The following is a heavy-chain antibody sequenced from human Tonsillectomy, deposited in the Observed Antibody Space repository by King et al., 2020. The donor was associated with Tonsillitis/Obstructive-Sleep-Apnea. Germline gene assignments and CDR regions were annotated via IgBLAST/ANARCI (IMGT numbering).Heavy chain of an antibody. CDR1: GFTFSSYW. CDR3: ARERGGGITMVRGFSSPDIFDY. J-gene: IGHJ4*02. D-gene: IGHD3-10*01. CDR2: IKQEGSEK. V-gene: IGHV3-7*03. Sequence: VQLVESGGGLVQPGGSLRLSCAASGFTFSSYWMSWVRQAPGKGLEWVANIKQEGSEKYYVDSVKGRFTISRDNAKNSLYLQMNSLRAEDTAVYYCARERGGGITMVRGFSSPDIFDYWGQGTLVTVSS.